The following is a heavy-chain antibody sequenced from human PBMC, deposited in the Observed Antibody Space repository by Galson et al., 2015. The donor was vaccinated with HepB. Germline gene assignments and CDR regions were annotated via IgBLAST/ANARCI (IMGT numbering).Heavy chain of an antibody. Sequence: SLRLSCAASGFAFSRYSMHWVRQAPGKGLEWVALISHGGGNKYYADSFKGRVTISRDNVNNTVYLQMNSLRAEDTAVYYCAKDFILIGFDIWGQGSLVIVSS. J-gene: IGHJ3*02. CDR2: ISHGGGNK. V-gene: IGHV3-30-3*01. CDR3: AKDFILIGFDI. CDR1: GFAFSRYS.